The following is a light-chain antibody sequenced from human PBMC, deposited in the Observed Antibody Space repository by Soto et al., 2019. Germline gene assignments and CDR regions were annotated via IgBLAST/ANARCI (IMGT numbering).Light chain of an antibody. J-gene: IGKJ4*01. Sequence: IQMTQSPSSLSASVGDRVTITCRASQSISNYLNWYQQKPGKAPNLLIYAASSLQSGVASRFSGSGSGTDFTLTISSLQPEDFATYYCQQSYRTPLTFGGGSKVDIK. V-gene: IGKV1-39*01. CDR1: QSISNY. CDR3: QQSYRTPLT. CDR2: AAS.